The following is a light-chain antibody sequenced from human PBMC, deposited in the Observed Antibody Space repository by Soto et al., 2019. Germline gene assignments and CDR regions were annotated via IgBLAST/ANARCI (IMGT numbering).Light chain of an antibody. CDR3: QSYDSSLSGSV. J-gene: IGLJ3*02. V-gene: IGLV1-40*01. Sequence: QSVLTQPPSVSGAPGQRVTISCTGRTSNIGAGFDVHWYQHLPGTAPKLLIYANSNRPSGVPDRFSGSKSGTSASLAITGLQAEDEGEYYCQSYDSSLSGSVFGGGTKLTVL. CDR1: TSNIGAGFD. CDR2: ANS.